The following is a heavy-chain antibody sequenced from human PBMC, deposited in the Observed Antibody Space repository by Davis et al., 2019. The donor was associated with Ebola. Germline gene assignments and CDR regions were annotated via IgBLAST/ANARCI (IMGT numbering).Heavy chain of an antibody. CDR3: ARDTYRSSSVFDY. CDR1: GSTFTSYA. CDR2: INTNTGNP. J-gene: IGHJ4*02. V-gene: IGHV7-4-1*02. Sequence: AASVKVSCKASGSTFTSYAMNWVRQAPGQGLEWMGWINTNTGNPTYAQGFTGRFVFSLDTSVSTAYLQISSLKAEDTAVYYSARDTYRSSSVFDYWGQGTLVTVSS. D-gene: IGHD6-6*01.